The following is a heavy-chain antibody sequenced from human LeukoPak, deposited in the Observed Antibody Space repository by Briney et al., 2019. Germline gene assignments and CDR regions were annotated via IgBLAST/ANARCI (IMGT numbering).Heavy chain of an antibody. CDR2: IYYSGST. CDR3: ARGGDYGGNPWNWFDP. Sequence: SETLSLTCTVSGGSISSSSYYWGWIRQPPGKGLEWIGSIYYSGSTYYNPSLKSRVTISVDTSKNQFSLKLSSVTAADTAVYYCARGGDYGGNPWNWFDPWGQGTLVTVSS. D-gene: IGHD4-23*01. V-gene: IGHV4-39*07. J-gene: IGHJ5*02. CDR1: GGSISSSSYY.